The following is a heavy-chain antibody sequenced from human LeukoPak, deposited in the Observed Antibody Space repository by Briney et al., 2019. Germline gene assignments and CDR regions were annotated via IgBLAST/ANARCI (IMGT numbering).Heavy chain of an antibody. CDR1: GFTFSDYY. Sequence: GGSLRLSCAASGFTFSDYYMSWIRQAPGKGLEWVSYISSSSSYTNYADSVKGRFTISRDNAKNSLYLQMNSLRADDTAVYYCARRVMAAAGSNWFDSWGQGTLVTVSS. CDR3: ARRVMAAAGSNWFDS. CDR2: ISSSSSYT. D-gene: IGHD6-13*01. V-gene: IGHV3-11*06. J-gene: IGHJ5*01.